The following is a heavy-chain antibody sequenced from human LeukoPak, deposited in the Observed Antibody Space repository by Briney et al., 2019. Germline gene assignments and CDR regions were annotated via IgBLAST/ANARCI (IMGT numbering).Heavy chain of an antibody. D-gene: IGHD2-21*02. CDR3: AREGVVTNTYAY. J-gene: IGHJ4*02. V-gene: IGHV1-18*01. CDR1: GYTFISFG. Sequence: ASVKVSCKVSGYTFISFGISWVRQAPGQGLEWMGWISAYNGNPNYSQKLQDRVTMTTDTSTSTAYMELRSLRSDDTAVYYCAREGVVTNTYAYWGQGTLVTVSS. CDR2: ISAYNGNP.